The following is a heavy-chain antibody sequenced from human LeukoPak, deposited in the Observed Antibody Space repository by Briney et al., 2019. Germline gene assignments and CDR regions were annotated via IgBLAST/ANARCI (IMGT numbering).Heavy chain of an antibody. D-gene: IGHD3-3*01. CDR3: AREDYDFWSGHMDV. J-gene: IGHJ6*03. Sequence: SVTLSLTCTVSGGSISSSSYYWGWIRQPPGQGLEWIGSIYYSGSTYYNPSLKSRVTISVDTSKNQFSLKLSSVTAADTAVYYCAREDYDFWSGHMDVWGKGTTVTVSS. CDR2: IYYSGST. CDR1: GGSISSSSYY. V-gene: IGHV4-39*02.